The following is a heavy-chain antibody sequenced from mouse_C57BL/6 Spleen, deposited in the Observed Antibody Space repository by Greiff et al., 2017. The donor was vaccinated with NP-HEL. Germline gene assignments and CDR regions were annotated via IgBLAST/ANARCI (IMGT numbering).Heavy chain of an antibody. CDR2: IWRGGST. J-gene: IGHJ2*01. D-gene: IGHD2-5*01. CDR1: GFSLTSYG. Sequence: VMLVESGPGLVQPSQSLSITCTVSGFSLTSYGVHWVRQSPGKGLEWLGGIWRGGSTDYNAAFMSRLSITKDNSKSQVFFKMNSLQADDTAIYYCAKEDYSNYFDYWGQGTTLTVSS. V-gene: IGHV2-5*01. CDR3: AKEDYSNYFDY.